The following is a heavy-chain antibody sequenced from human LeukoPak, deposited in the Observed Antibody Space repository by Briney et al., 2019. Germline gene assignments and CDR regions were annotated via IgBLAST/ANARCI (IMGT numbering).Heavy chain of an antibody. D-gene: IGHD1-26*01. CDR1: GYTFTSYG. Sequence: ASVKVSCKASGYTFTSYGISWVRQAPGQGLEWMGWISAYNGNTNYAQKLQGRVTMTTDTSTSTAHMELRSLRSDDTAVYYCARGHSGSYYFGFDYWGQGTLVTVSS. CDR2: ISAYNGNT. V-gene: IGHV1-18*01. J-gene: IGHJ4*02. CDR3: ARGHSGSYYFGFDY.